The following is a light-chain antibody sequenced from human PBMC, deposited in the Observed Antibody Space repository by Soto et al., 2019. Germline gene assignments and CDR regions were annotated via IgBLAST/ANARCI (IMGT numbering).Light chain of an antibody. V-gene: IGKV1-39*01. CDR2: AAS. CDR3: QQSGLQLT. J-gene: IGKJ4*01. Sequence: DIQMTQSPSSLSASVGDRVTITCRASQTITNYLNWYQQQPGKAPNLLIYAASNLQNGVPTRFSASGSWTDVNLTISRLPPEDFATYYCQQSGLQLTVGGGTKV. CDR1: QTITNY.